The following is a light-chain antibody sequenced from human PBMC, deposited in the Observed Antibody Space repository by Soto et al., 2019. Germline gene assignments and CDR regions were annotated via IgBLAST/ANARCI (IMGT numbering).Light chain of an antibody. CDR1: QSVRSS. CDR2: AAS. J-gene: IGKJ1*01. CDR3: QQYNDWPPKT. Sequence: EIVMTQSPATLSVSPGERATLSCRASQSVRSSLAWYQQKPGQAPRLLIYAASTRATGIPARFSGSGSGTEFTLTISSLQSEDFAVYYCQQYNDWPPKTFGQGTKVDIK. V-gene: IGKV3-15*01.